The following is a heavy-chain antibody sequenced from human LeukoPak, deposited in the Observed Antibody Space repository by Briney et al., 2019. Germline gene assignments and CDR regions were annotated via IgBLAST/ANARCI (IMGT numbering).Heavy chain of an antibody. CDR3: AKYGPQDSGSSHFDY. J-gene: IGHJ4*02. CDR2: IRDSGSST. Sequence: GGSLRLSCTASGFTFSSYAMSWIRQAPGKGLEWVSAIRDSGSSTHYADSVKGRFTTSRDNSKNTLFLQMNSLRAEDTAIYYCAKYGPQDSGSSHFDYWGQGALVTVSS. CDR1: GFTFSSYA. D-gene: IGHD1-26*01. V-gene: IGHV3-23*01.